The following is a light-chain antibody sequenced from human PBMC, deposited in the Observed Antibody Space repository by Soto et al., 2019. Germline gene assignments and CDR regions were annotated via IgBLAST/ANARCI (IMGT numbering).Light chain of an antibody. Sequence: QSVLAQPPSASGSPGQSVTISCTGTSSDIGGYNFVSWYQHHPGKAPKLMIFEVTKRPSGVPDRFSGSKSGNTASLTVSGLQAEDEAEYFCSSYTGDRHFYVFGTGTKVTVL. CDR3: SSYTGDRHFYV. CDR2: EVT. J-gene: IGLJ1*01. CDR1: SSDIGGYNF. V-gene: IGLV2-8*01.